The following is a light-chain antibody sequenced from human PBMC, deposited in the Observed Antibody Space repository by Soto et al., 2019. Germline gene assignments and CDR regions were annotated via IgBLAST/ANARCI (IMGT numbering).Light chain of an antibody. V-gene: IGKV1-9*01. CDR3: QQLNTCPPYFT. CDR1: QGIRSY. J-gene: IGKJ3*01. CDR2: GAS. Sequence: DIQLTQSPSFLSASVGDRVTITCRASQGIRSYLAWYQQRPGKAPELLIYGASTLRPGGASRFSGSGSGTEFTLTISSLQPEDFATYFCQQLNTCPPYFTFGPGTKVDIK.